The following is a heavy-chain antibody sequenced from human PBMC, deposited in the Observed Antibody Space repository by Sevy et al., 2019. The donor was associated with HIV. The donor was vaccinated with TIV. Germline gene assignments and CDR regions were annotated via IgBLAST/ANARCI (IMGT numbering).Heavy chain of an antibody. CDR3: ARNRVMDL. Sequence: GGSLRLSCAASGFAFSSYPMHWVRQAPGKGLEWVSVISGSGDTDYAESVKGRFTISRDNSKNMLYPQMNSLRAEDTAVYYCARNRVMDLWGQGTLVTVSS. V-gene: IGHV3-23*01. CDR1: GFAFSSYP. J-gene: IGHJ5*02. CDR2: ISGSGDT.